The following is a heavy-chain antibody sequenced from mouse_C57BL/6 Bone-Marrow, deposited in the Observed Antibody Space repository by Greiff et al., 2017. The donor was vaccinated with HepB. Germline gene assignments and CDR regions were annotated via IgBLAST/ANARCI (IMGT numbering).Heavy chain of an antibody. D-gene: IGHD1-1*01. J-gene: IGHJ2*01. V-gene: IGHV1-82*01. CDR1: GYAFSSSW. CDR2: IYPGDGDT. CDR3: ARGGPYYYGSTDY. Sequence: VQLQQSGPELVKPGASVKISCKASGYAFSSSWMNWVKQRPGKGLEWIGRIYPGDGDTNYNGKFKGKATLTADKSSSTAYMQLSSLTSEDSAVYFCARGGPYYYGSTDYWGQGTTLTVSS.